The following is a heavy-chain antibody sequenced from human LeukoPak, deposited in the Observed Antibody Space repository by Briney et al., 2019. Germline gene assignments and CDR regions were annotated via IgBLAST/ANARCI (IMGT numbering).Heavy chain of an antibody. J-gene: IGHJ5*02. CDR2: IYYSGST. CDR3: ARNSHYGDHAIWWFDP. D-gene: IGHD4-17*01. Sequence: SETLSLTCTVSGGSISSYYWSWIRQPAGKGLEWIGYIYYSGSTNYNPSLKSRVTISVDTSKNQFSLKLSSVTAADTAVYYCARNSHYGDHAIWWFDPWGQGTLVTVSS. V-gene: IGHV4-59*01. CDR1: GGSISSYY.